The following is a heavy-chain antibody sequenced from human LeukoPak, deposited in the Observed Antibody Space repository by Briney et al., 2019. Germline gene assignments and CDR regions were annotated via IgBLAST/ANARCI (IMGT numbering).Heavy chain of an antibody. Sequence: GASVKVSCKASGYTFTGYYMHWVRQAPGQGLEWMGWINPNSGGTNYAQKFQGRVTMTRDTSISTAYMELSRLRSDDTAVYYCARGSLDSSGWYTPLIGDPWGQGTLVTVSS. CDR2: INPNSGGT. CDR3: ARGSLDSSGWYTPLIGDP. J-gene: IGHJ5*02. CDR1: GYTFTGYY. D-gene: IGHD6-19*01. V-gene: IGHV1-2*02.